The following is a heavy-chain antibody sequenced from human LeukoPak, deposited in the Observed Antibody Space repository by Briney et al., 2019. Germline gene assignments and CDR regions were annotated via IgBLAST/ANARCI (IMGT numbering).Heavy chain of an antibody. CDR3: ARDFGGTPDY. D-gene: IGHD3-16*01. V-gene: IGHV4-4*07. Sequence: PSETLSLTCTVTGGSLSSCYWRWIQQPAGKGLEWIRRIYSSGGTNYNPSLKCRVTMSVVTSQHQLPPKPSSVTAACTAVCCCARDFGGTPDYWGQGTLVTVSS. J-gene: IGHJ4*02. CDR2: IYSSGGT. CDR1: GGSLSSCY.